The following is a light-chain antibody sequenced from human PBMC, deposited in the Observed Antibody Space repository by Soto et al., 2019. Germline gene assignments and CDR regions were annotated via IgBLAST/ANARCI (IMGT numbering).Light chain of an antibody. V-gene: IGKV1-9*01. CDR3: QHLRTYPFS. Sequence: DIQLTQSPSFLSASVGDRVTVSCRASQDISTSLASFQQKAGKVPQLLVYPASTLQDGVPSRFSGSGSGTYFTLTINNLQAEDFATYFCQHLRTYPFSFGPGTKLDIK. CDR2: PAS. CDR1: QDISTS. J-gene: IGKJ2*03.